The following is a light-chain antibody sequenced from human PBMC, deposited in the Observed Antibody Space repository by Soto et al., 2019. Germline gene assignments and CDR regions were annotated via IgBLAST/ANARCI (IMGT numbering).Light chain of an antibody. CDR2: DAF. J-gene: IGKJ4*01. CDR1: QNVKTR. V-gene: IGKV3-15*01. Sequence: EKGMTQSPATLSVSPGERATLSCRASQNVKTRLAWYQQKPGQAPRLLIYDAFTRATGIPARFSGSASGTEFTLTIGSLQSEDFAVYYCQQYDEWPLTFGGGTKV. CDR3: QQYDEWPLT.